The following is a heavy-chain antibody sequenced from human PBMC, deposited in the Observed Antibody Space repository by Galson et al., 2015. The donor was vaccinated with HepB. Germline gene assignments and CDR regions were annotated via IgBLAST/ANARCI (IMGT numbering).Heavy chain of an antibody. V-gene: IGHV1-69*13. J-gene: IGHJ3*02. CDR3: ATTKYYYDSSGYWENDAFDI. CDR2: IIPIFGTA. CDR1: GGTFSSYA. Sequence: SVKVSCKASGGTFSSYAISWVRQAPGQGLEWMGGIIPIFGTANYAQKFQGRVTITADESTSTAYMELSSLRSEDTAVYYCATTKYYYDSSGYWENDAFDIWGQGTMVTVSS. D-gene: IGHD3-22*01.